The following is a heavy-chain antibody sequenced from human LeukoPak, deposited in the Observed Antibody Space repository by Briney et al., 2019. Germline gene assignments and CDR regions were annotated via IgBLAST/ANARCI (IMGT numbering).Heavy chain of an antibody. V-gene: IGHV4-34*01. CDR1: GGSFSGYY. Sequence: PSETLSLTCAVYGGSFSGYYWSWIRQPPGKGLEWIGEINHSGSTNYNPSLKSRVTISVDTSKNQFSLKLSSVTAADTAVYYCARGIFSSGWYTGYYYYYMDVWGKGTTVTISS. D-gene: IGHD6-19*01. CDR2: INHSGST. CDR3: ARGIFSSGWYTGYYYYYMDV. J-gene: IGHJ6*03.